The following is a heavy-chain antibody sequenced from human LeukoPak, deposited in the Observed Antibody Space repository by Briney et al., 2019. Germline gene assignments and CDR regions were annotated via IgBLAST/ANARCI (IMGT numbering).Heavy chain of an antibody. V-gene: IGHV1-2*02. CDR2: INPNSGGT. D-gene: IGHD4-11*01. CDR3: ARDTHYSTLYNWFDP. Sequence: ASVKVSCKASGYTFTGYYMHWVRQAPGQGLEWMGWINPNSGGTNYAQKFQGRVTMTRDASISTAYMELSRLRSDDTAVYYCARDTHYSTLYNWFDPWGQGTLVTVSS. J-gene: IGHJ5*02. CDR1: GYTFTGYY.